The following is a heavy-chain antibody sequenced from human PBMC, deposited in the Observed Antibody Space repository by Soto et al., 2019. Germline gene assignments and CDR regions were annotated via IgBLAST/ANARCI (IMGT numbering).Heavy chain of an antibody. D-gene: IGHD2-15*01. V-gene: IGHV4-59*01. CDR2: IYYSGRT. J-gene: IGHJ4*02. CDR3: ARGHLGITTTGTWYDFDY. Sequence: WTWIRQPPGKGLEYIGYIYYSGRTYYNPSLKSRVTISVDTSKNQFSLKLSSVTAADTAVYYCARGHLGITTTGTWYDFDYWGQRTLVTVSS.